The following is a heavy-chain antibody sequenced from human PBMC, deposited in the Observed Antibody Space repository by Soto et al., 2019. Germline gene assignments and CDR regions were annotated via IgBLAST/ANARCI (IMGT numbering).Heavy chain of an antibody. Sequence: PGGSLRLSCAASGFTFSSYGMHWVRQAPGKGLEWVAVISYDGSNKYYADSVKGRFTISRDNSKNTLYLQMNSLRAEDTAVYYCAKSVRSGGSCYDYWGQGTLVTVSS. V-gene: IGHV3-30*18. J-gene: IGHJ4*02. D-gene: IGHD2-15*01. CDR3: AKSVRSGGSCYDY. CDR1: GFTFSSYG. CDR2: ISYDGSNK.